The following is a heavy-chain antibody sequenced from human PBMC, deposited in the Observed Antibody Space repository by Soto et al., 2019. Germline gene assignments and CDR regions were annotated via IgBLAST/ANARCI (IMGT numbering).Heavy chain of an antibody. CDR3: ARKGIAAARTLTYYGMDV. CDR1: GYSFTSYW. CDR2: IYPGDSDT. Sequence: GESLKISCKGSGYSFTSYWIGWVRQMPGKGLEWMGIIYPGDSDTRYSPSFQGQVTISADKSISTAYLQWSSLKASDTAMYYCARKGIAAARTLTYYGMDVRGQGTTVTVSS. J-gene: IGHJ6*02. D-gene: IGHD6-13*01. V-gene: IGHV5-51*01.